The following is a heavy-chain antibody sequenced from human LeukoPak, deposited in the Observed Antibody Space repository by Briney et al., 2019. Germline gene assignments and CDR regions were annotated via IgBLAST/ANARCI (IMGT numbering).Heavy chain of an antibody. Sequence: PGGSLRLSCVASGFTFDTYSMNWIRQAPGKRLEWTSYITDDSKTMYYADSVKGRFTISRDNAKNALYLQMNSLRGEDTAVYYCVARGGWARFDYWGQGTLVTVSS. D-gene: IGHD6-19*01. J-gene: IGHJ4*02. V-gene: IGHV3-48*04. CDR2: ITDDSKTM. CDR1: GFTFDTYS. CDR3: VARGGWARFDY.